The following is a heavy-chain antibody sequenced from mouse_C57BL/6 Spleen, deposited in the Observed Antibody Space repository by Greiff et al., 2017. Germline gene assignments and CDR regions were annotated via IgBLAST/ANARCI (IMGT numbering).Heavy chain of an antibody. CDR3: ARYVLYDGPLMDY. CDR1: GYTFTSYW. D-gene: IGHD1-1*01. CDR2: INPSNGGT. J-gene: IGHJ4*01. V-gene: IGHV1-53*01. Sequence: VQLQQSGTELVKPGASVKLSCKASGYTFTSYWMHWVKQRPGQGLEWIGNINPSNGGTNYNEKFKSKATLTVDKSSSTAYMQLSSLTSEDSAVYYCARYVLYDGPLMDYWGQGTSVTVSS.